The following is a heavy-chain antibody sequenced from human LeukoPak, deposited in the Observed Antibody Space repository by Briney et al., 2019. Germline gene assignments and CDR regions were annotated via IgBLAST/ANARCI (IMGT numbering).Heavy chain of an antibody. Sequence: ASVKVSCKASGYTFTSYDINWVRQATGQGLEWMGWMNPNSGNTGYAQKFQGRVTMTRNTSISTAYMELSSLRSEDTAVYYCARVASTTCDCPDYFDYWGQGTLVTVSS. CDR3: ARVASTTCDCPDYFDY. J-gene: IGHJ4*02. CDR1: GYTFTSYD. CDR2: MNPNSGNT. V-gene: IGHV1-8*01. D-gene: IGHD2-2*01.